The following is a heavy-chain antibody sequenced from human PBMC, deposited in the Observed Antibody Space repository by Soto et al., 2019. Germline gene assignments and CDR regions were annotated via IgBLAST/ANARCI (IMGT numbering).Heavy chain of an antibody. J-gene: IGHJ3*02. CDR3: EADGRIAGDAFDI. CDR1: GGTFSSYA. D-gene: IGHD6-6*01. Sequence: QVQLVQSGAEVKKPGSSVKVSCKASGGTFSSYAISWVRPAPVQGLEWMGGIIRIFGPASYAQKFQGRVTITADESTPTAYMGLRSLRSEDTAVYYCEADGRIAGDAFDIWGHRTMVTVSS. V-gene: IGHV1-69*01. CDR2: IIRIFGPA.